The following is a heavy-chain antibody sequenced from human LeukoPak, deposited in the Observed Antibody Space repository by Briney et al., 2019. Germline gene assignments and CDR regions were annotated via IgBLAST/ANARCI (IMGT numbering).Heavy chain of an antibody. CDR3: ARDKAGSYYPYFDY. CDR2: IHPSGRL. J-gene: IGHJ4*02. V-gene: IGHV4-31*03. D-gene: IGHD1-26*01. Sequence: SQTLSLTCTVSGASFSSGDQYWNWIRQSPGKGLEWIGSIHPSGRLYNNPSLESRVTITIDTSKNQFSLNLNSVTAADTAVYYCARDKAGSYYPYFDYWGQGTLVTVSS. CDR1: GASFSSGDQY.